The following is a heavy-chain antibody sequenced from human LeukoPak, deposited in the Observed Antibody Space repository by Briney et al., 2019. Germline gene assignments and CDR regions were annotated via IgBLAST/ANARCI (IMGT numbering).Heavy chain of an antibody. V-gene: IGHV3-21*01. J-gene: IGHJ4*02. CDR2: ISGGSSSI. CDR3: AACSGGYGYRSMAFDY. Sequence: PAGSLRLSCSASGFTFSSSTMSWVRQAPGQGLEWVSSISGGSSSINYAESVKGRFTISRDNANTSVFLQMNSLRAEDTAVYSCAACSGGYGYRSMAFDYWGQGSLVTVSS. CDR1: GFTFSSST. D-gene: IGHD2-15*01.